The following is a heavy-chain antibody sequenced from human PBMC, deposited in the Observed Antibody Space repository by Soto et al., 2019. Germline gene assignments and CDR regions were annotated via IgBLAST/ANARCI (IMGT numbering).Heavy chain of an antibody. J-gene: IGHJ6*02. V-gene: IGHV3-33*01. CDR3: ARDISALLDTAMDPYYYGMDV. D-gene: IGHD5-18*01. CDR1: GFTFSSYG. Sequence: GGSLRLSCAASGFTFSSYGMHWVRQAPGKGLEWVAVIWYDGSNKYYADSVKGRFTISRDNSKNTLYLQMNSLRAEDTAVYYCARDISALLDTAMDPYYYGMDVWGQGTTVTVSS. CDR2: IWYDGSNK.